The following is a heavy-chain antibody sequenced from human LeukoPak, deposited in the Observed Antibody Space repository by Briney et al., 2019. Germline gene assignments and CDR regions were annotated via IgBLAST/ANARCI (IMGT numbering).Heavy chain of an antibody. Sequence: SGPTLVNPTQTLTLTCTFSGFSLSTSGVGVGWIRQPPGKALEWLALIYWDDDKRYSPSLKSRLTITKDTSKNQVVLTMTNMDPVDTATYYCAHRPGDRSGPFCLDAFDIWGQGTMVTVSS. CDR3: AHRPGDRSGPFCLDAFDI. V-gene: IGHV2-5*02. D-gene: IGHD3-22*01. CDR1: GFSLSTSGVG. J-gene: IGHJ3*02. CDR2: IYWDDDK.